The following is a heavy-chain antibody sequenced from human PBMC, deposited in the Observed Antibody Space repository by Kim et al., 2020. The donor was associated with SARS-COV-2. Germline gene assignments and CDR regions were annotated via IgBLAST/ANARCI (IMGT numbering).Heavy chain of an antibody. V-gene: IGHV5-51*01. Sequence: GESLKISCKGSGYSFTSYWIGWVRQMPGKGLEWMGIIYPGDSDTRYSPSFQGQVTISADKSISTAYLQWSSLKASDTAMYYCARLSQSIAAAGTDYYYYGMDVWGQGTTVTVSS. J-gene: IGHJ6*02. CDR1: GYSFTSYW. CDR3: ARLSQSIAAAGTDYYYYGMDV. D-gene: IGHD6-13*01. CDR2: IYPGDSDT.